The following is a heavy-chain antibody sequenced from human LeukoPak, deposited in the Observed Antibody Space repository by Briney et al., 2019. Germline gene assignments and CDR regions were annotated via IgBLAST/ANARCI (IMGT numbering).Heavy chain of an antibody. CDR1: GGTFSSYA. J-gene: IGHJ3*02. V-gene: IGHV1-69*05. Sequence: SVKVSCKASGGTFSSYAISWVRQAPGQGLEWLGGIIPIFGTANYAQKFQGRVTITTDESTSTAYMELSSLRSEDTAVYYCARDPEKYYDILTGYSPDAFDIWGQGTMVTVSS. CDR3: ARDPEKYYDILTGYSPDAFDI. CDR2: IIPIFGTA. D-gene: IGHD3-9*01.